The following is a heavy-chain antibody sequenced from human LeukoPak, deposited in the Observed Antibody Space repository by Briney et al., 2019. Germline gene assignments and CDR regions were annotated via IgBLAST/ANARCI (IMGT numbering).Heavy chain of an antibody. CDR3: ERQRAYCGGDCYSEDLYYYYYMDV. J-gene: IGHJ6*03. CDR2: MNHSGST. V-gene: IGHV4-34*01. Sequence: PSETLSLTCAVYGGSFSGYYWSWIRQPPGKGLEWIGEMNHSGSTNYNPSLKSRVTIPVDTSKNQFSLKLSSVTAADTAVYYCERQRAYCGGDCYSEDLYYYYYMDVWGKGTTVTISS. D-gene: IGHD2-21*02. CDR1: GGSFSGYY.